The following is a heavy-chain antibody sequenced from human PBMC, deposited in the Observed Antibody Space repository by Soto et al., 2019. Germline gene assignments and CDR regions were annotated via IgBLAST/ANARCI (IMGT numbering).Heavy chain of an antibody. J-gene: IGHJ6*02. CDR1: GFTFSSYS. V-gene: IGHV3-21*01. Sequence: GGSLRLSCAASGFTFSSYSMNWVRQAPGKGLEWVSSISSSSSYIYYADSVKGRFTISRDNAKNSLYLQMNSLRAEDTAVYYCARDGSGSSSSGWSYGMDVWGQGTTVTVSS. D-gene: IGHD6-19*01. CDR2: ISSSSSYI. CDR3: ARDGSGSSSSGWSYGMDV.